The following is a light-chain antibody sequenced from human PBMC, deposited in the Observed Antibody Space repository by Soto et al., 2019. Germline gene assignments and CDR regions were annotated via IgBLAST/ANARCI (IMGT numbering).Light chain of an antibody. CDR1: QSVSSY. CDR3: QQRLNLPPYP. V-gene: IGKV3-11*01. CDR2: DAS. Sequence: EIVLTQSPATLSLSPGERATLSCRASQSVSSYLAWYQQKPGQAPRLLIYDASNRATGIPARFSGSGSGTDFTLTLSSLDPEDFADYYCQQRLNLPPYPFCQGTTLEIK. J-gene: IGKJ2*01.